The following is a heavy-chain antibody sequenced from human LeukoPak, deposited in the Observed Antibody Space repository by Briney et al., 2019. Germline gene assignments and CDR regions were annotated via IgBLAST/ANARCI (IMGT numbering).Heavy chain of an antibody. D-gene: IGHD2-15*01. J-gene: IGHJ4*02. V-gene: IGHV3-30*18. CDR3: TKEGATGSRYNFDY. CDR1: GFTFSSHG. CDR2: ISDDGRTE. Sequence: PGRSLRLSCAASGFTFSSHGMHWVRQAPGKGLERVAVISDDGRTEYYADSVKGRFTISRDNSKNTVSLQMNSLRDDDTAVFYCTKEGATGSRYNFDYWGQGTLVSVSS.